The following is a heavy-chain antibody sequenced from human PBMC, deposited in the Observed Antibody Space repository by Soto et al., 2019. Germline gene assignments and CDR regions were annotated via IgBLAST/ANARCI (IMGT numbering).Heavy chain of an antibody. J-gene: IGHJ6*02. D-gene: IGHD3-10*01. CDR1: GFTVSSNY. CDR3: ASTRGSGSYYPPYDYYYYGMDV. V-gene: IGHV3-53*04. Sequence: GGSLRLSCAASGFTVSSNYMSWVRQAPGKGLEWVSVIYSGGSTYYADSVKGRLTISRHNSKNTLDLQMNSLRAEDTAVYYCASTRGSGSYYPPYDYYYYGMDVWGQGTTVTVSS. CDR2: IYSGGST.